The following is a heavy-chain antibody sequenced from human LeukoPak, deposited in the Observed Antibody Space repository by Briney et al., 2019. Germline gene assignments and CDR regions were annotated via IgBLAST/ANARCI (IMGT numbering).Heavy chain of an antibody. Sequence: ASVKVPCKASGGTFSSYAISWVRQAPGQGLEWMGGIIPIWGTANYAQKFQGRVTITTDESTSTAYMELSSLRSEDTAVYYCERVEAQYCSSTSCYDHAFDIWGQGTMVTVSS. CDR1: GGTFSSYA. CDR2: IIPIWGTA. CDR3: ERVEAQYCSSTSCYDHAFDI. J-gene: IGHJ3*02. V-gene: IGHV1-69*05. D-gene: IGHD2-2*01.